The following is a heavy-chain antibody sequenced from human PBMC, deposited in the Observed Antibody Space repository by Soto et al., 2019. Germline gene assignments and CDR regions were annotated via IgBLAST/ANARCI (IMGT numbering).Heavy chain of an antibody. J-gene: IGHJ6*02. Sequence: QVQLVQSGGEVKKPGASVKVSCKASGYTFTIYGINWVRQDPGQGLEWMGWISPDNGNTNYAQQLQGRVTMTTDTSTSTDYMELRSLRSDDTAVYYCARALGYSGYAGMDVWVQGTTFTVSS. CDR1: GYTFTIYG. V-gene: IGHV1-18*01. CDR3: ARALGYSGYAGMDV. CDR2: ISPDNGNT. D-gene: IGHD5-12*01.